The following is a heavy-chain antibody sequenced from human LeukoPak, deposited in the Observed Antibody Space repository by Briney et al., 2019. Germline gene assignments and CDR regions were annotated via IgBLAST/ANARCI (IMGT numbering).Heavy chain of an antibody. CDR2: IWYDGSNK. D-gene: IGHD1-26*01. Sequence: PGGSLRLSCAGSGFIFSTYGMHWVRQAPGKGLEWVAVIWYDGSNKYYADSVKGRFTISRDNSKNTLYLQMNSLRAEDTAVYYCARDGRIVGATGREYFDYWGQGTLVTVSS. CDR1: GFIFSTYG. V-gene: IGHV3-33*08. CDR3: ARDGRIVGATGREYFDY. J-gene: IGHJ4*02.